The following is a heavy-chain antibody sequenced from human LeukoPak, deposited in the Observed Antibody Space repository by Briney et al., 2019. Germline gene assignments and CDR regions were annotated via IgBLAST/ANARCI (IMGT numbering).Heavy chain of an antibody. D-gene: IGHD5-18*01. Sequence: SGTLSLTCAVSGGSISSSNWWSWVRQPPGKGLEWIGEIYHSGSTNYNPSLKSRVTISVDKSKNQFSLKLSSVTAADTAVYYCARTTEGGYTYDYFYYYYMDVWGKGTSVTISS. V-gene: IGHV4-4*02. CDR1: GGSISSSNW. J-gene: IGHJ6*03. CDR3: ARTTEGGYTYDYFYYYYMDV. CDR2: IYHSGST.